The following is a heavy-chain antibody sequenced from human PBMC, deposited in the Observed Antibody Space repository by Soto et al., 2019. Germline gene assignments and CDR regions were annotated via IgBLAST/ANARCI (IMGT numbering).Heavy chain of an antibody. CDR3: ARLESLGYCSSTSCYARYYYYYYMDV. CDR1: GYSFTSYW. J-gene: IGHJ6*03. V-gene: IGHV5-51*03. D-gene: IGHD2-2*01. CDR2: IYPGDSDT. Sequence: EVQLVQSGAEVKKPGESLKISCKGSGYSFTSYWIGWVRQMPGKGLEWMGIIYPGDSDTRYSPSFQGQVTISADKSISTAYLQWSSLKASDTAMYYCARLESLGYCSSTSCYARYYYYYYMDVWGKGTTVTVSS.